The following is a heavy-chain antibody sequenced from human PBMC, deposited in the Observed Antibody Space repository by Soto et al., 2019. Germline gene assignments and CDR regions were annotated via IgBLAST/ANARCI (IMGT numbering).Heavy chain of an antibody. V-gene: IGHV3-30-3*01. CDR1: GFTFSSYA. J-gene: IGHJ6*02. Sequence: QVQLVESGGGVVQPGRSLRLSCAASGFTFSSYAVHWVRQAPGKGLEWVAVISYDGSNKYYADSVKGRFTISRDNSKNTLYLQMNSLRPEDTAVYYCAGDPESDYYYYYGMDVWGQGTTVTVSS. CDR3: AGDPESDYYYYYGMDV. CDR2: ISYDGSNK.